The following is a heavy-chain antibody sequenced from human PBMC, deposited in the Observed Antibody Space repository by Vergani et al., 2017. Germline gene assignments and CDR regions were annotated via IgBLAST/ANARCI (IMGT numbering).Heavy chain of an antibody. CDR3: ARIPCPYGSGSVDY. Sequence: EVQLVESGGALVQPGGSLRLSFAASGFTLSNFWLSWVRQAPGKGMELAANIKEDGSEKYYVASVKGRFTVVRDNGKNSLYLQMNSLRADDTAVYHCARIPCPYGSGSVDYWGQGTLVTVPS. CDR2: IKEDGSEK. V-gene: IGHV3-7*01. J-gene: IGHJ4*02. CDR1: GFTLSNFW. D-gene: IGHD3-10*01.